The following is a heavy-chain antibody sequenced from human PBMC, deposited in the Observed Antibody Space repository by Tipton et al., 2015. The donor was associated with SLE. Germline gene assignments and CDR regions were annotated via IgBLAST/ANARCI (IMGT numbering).Heavy chain of an antibody. CDR3: VRRGGGSCGELDY. D-gene: IGHD2-15*01. Sequence: LVQSGAEVKKPGESLKISCKGSGYRFTKYWIGWVRQMPGKGLEWMAIIYPGDSDTRYSPSFQGQVTISADKSTSTAYLHWNSLTASAAAMYFCVRRGGGSCGELDYWGQGTLVTVSS. V-gene: IGHV5-51*01. CDR2: IYPGDSDT. J-gene: IGHJ4*02. CDR1: GYRFTKYW.